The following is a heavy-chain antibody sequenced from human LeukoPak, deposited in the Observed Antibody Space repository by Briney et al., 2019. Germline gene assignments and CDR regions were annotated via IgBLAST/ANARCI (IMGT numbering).Heavy chain of an antibody. D-gene: IGHD6-6*01. CDR2: IYYSGST. CDR3: ARDREYSSSGLVWFDP. V-gene: IGHV4-59*12. J-gene: IGHJ5*02. CDR1: GGSISSYY. Sequence: PSETLSLTCTVSGGSISSYYWSWIRQPPGKGLEWIGYIYYSGSTNYNPSLKSRGTISVDTSKNQFSLKLTSVTAADTAVYYCARDREYSSSGLVWFDPWGHGILVTVSS.